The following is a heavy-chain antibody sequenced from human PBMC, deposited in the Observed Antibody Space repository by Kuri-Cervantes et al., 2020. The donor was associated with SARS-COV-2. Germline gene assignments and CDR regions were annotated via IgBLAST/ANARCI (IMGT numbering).Heavy chain of an antibody. Sequence: LSLTCAASGFTFSSYSMNWVRQAPGKGLEWVSSISSSSSYIYYADSVKGRFTISRDNAKNSLYLQMNSLRAEDTAVYYCARDIAPGYSSGWVYYYYGMDVWGQGTTVTVSS. CDR2: ISSSSSYI. D-gene: IGHD6-19*01. CDR1: GFTFSSYS. V-gene: IGHV3-21*01. CDR3: ARDIAPGYSSGWVYYYYGMDV. J-gene: IGHJ6*02.